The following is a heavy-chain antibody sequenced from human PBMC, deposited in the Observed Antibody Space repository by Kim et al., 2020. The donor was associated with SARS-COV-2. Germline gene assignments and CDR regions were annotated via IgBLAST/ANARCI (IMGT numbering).Heavy chain of an antibody. D-gene: IGHD2-2*01. CDR1: GYTFTKSW. V-gene: IGHV5-51*01. J-gene: IGHJ4*02. Sequence: GESLKISCKGSGYTFTKSWIGWVRQMPGKGLEWMAIIYPDDSDTRYSPSCQGHVTISVDTSISTAYLQWSSLKASDTAIYYCARGPGYYFDHWSRGTLVTVSS. CDR3: ARGPGYYFDH. CDR2: IYPDDSDT.